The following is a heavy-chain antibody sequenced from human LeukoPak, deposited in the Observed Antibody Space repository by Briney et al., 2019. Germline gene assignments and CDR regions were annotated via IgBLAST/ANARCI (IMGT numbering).Heavy chain of an antibody. D-gene: IGHD3-16*02. V-gene: IGHV4-31*03. CDR3: ARGFYDYVWGSYPPRKPFDY. CDR2: IYYSGST. Sequence: PSQTLSLTCTVSGGSVSSGGYYWSWIRQHPGKGLEWIGYIYYSGSTYYNPSLKSRVTISVDTSKNQFSLKLSSVTAADTAVYYCARGFYDYVWGSYPPRKPFDYWGQGTLVTVSS. CDR1: GGSVSSGGYY. J-gene: IGHJ4*02.